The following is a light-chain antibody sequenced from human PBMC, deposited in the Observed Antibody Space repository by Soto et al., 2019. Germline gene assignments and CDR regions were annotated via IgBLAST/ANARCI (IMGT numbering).Light chain of an antibody. J-gene: IGLJ3*02. Sequence: QSVLNQPPSASGTPGQRVTISCSGSSSNIGTNNVHWFQQFPGTAPNLLIYRNNRRPSGVPDRFSGSKSGTSASLAISGIRSEDEADYYCAALDDSLSAWVVGGGTKLTVL. CDR1: SSNIGTNN. CDR2: RNN. V-gene: IGLV1-47*01. CDR3: AALDDSLSAWV.